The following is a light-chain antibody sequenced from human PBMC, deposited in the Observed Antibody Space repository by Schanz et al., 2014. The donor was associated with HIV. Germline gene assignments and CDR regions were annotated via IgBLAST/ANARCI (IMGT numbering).Light chain of an antibody. CDR3: QSFDSRLNGVV. CDR1: SSNIGADYD. Sequence: QSLLAQPPSVSGAPGQRVTISCTGSSSNIGADYDVHWYQLLPGTAPRLLIFDNTNRPSGVPARFSGSKSGSSASLDISGLQAEDEADFFCQSFDSRLNGVVFGGGTQLTVL. J-gene: IGLJ3*02. V-gene: IGLV1-40*01. CDR2: DNT.